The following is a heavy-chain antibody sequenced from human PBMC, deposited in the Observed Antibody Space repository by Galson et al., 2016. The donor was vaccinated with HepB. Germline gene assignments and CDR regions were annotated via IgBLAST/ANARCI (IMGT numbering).Heavy chain of an antibody. D-gene: IGHD3-10*01. CDR1: GFTFSSYW. V-gene: IGHV3-7*03. J-gene: IGHJ4*02. Sequence: SLRLSCAASGFTFSSYWMNWVRQAPGKGLEWVANIKQDGSEKYYVDSVKGRFTISRDNAKNSLYLQMNSLRAEDTAVYYCASHHGSGSYWHYFDYWGQGALVTVSS. CDR3: ASHHGSGSYWHYFDY. CDR2: IKQDGSEK.